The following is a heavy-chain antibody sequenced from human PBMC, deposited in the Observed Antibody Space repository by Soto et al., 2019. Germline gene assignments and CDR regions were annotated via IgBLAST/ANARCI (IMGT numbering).Heavy chain of an antibody. CDR3: ARRVVVAATPWFDP. CDR2: IYYSGST. Sequence: PSETLSLTCTVSGGSISSYYWSWIRQPPGKGLEWIGYIYYSGSTYYNPSLKSRVTISVDTSKNQFSLKLSSVTAADTAVYYCARRVVVAATPWFDPWGQGTLVTVSS. D-gene: IGHD2-15*01. V-gene: IGHV4-59*08. CDR1: GGSISSYY. J-gene: IGHJ5*02.